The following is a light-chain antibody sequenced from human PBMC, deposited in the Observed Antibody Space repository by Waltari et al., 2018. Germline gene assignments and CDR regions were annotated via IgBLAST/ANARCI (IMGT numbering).Light chain of an antibody. J-gene: IGKJ4*01. V-gene: IGKV1-5*01. CDR3: QQYSGYSGP. Sequence: DIQMTQFPSTLSASVGDRVTITCRASQSISRWLAWDQQKPGKAPKVLIDDASTLASGVPSRFSGSGSGTEFTLAISSLQPDDFATYYCQQYSGYSGPFGGGTKVEI. CDR2: DAS. CDR1: QSISRW.